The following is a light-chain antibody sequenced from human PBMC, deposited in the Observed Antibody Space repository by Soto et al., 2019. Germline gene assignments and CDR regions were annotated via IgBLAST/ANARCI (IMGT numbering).Light chain of an antibody. CDR1: QTVRGY. CDR2: HAS. V-gene: IGKV3-11*01. CDR3: QQRSDWPLT. Sequence: EIVLTLSPATLSLSPGEIATLSCRASQTVRGYVAWYQQKPGQAPRLLIYHASFRVTGLPARFSGSGSGTDFTLTISSLEPEDFAVYYCQQRSDWPLTFGGGTKVAIK. J-gene: IGKJ4*01.